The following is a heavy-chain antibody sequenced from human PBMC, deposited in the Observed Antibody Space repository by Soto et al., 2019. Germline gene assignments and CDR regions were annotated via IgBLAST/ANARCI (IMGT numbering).Heavy chain of an antibody. CDR3: ARGGDY. J-gene: IGHJ4*02. Sequence: QVQLRESGPGLVKPSQTLSLTCTVSGGSISSDDYYWTWIRHRPGEGLEWIGHIYYNGDTYYTPSLKGRVTISADTSKNQFSLRLRSVTAADAAVYYCARGGDYWGQGALVIVSS. D-gene: IGHD3-16*01. CDR2: IYYNGDT. V-gene: IGHV4-31*03. CDR1: GGSISSDDYY.